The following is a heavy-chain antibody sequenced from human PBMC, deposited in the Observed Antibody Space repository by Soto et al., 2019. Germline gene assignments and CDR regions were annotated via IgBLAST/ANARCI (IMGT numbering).Heavy chain of an antibody. J-gene: IGHJ6*03. Sequence: SETLSLTCTVSGGSISSYYWSWIRQPPGKGLEWIGYIYYSGSTNYNPSLKSRVTISVDTSKNQFSLKLSSVTAADTAVYYCASTPPETGTASYYYYMDVWGKGTTVTVSS. V-gene: IGHV4-59*08. CDR2: IYYSGST. D-gene: IGHD1-1*01. CDR1: GGSISSYY. CDR3: ASTPPETGTASYYYYMDV.